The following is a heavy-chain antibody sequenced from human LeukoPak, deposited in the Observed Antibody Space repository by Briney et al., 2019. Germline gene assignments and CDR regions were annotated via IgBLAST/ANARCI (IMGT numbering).Heavy chain of an antibody. CDR3: ARDNVPAATHFDY. CDR2: INPNSGGT. Sequence: ASVKVSCKASGYTLTGYYMHWVRQAPGQGLEWMGWINPNSGGTNYAQKFQGRVTMTRDTSISTAYMELSRLRSDDTAVYYCARDNVPAATHFDYWGQGTLVTVSS. J-gene: IGHJ4*02. CDR1: GYTLTGYY. D-gene: IGHD2-2*01. V-gene: IGHV1-2*02.